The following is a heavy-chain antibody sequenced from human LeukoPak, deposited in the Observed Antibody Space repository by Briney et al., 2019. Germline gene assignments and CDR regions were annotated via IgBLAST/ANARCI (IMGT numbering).Heavy chain of an antibody. D-gene: IGHD1-26*01. CDR3: ARDSLGAGTVGATSGY. Sequence: SETLSLTCSVSGYSISSAYYWGWIRQPPGKGLEWIGTMYHSGSTNYNPSLKSRVTISVDTSKNQFSLKLSSVTAADTAVYYCARDSLGAGTVGATSGYWGQGTLVTVSS. V-gene: IGHV4-38-2*02. J-gene: IGHJ4*02. CDR1: GYSISSAYY. CDR2: MYHSGST.